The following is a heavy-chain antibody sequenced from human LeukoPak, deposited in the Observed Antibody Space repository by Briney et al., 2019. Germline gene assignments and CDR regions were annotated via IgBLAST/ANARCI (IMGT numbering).Heavy chain of an antibody. D-gene: IGHD3-22*01. CDR1: GGSISSYY. CDR3: ATDPYSSGYYFI. Sequence: SETRSLTCTVSGGSISSYYWSWIRQPPGKGLEWIGYIYYSGSTNYNPSLKSRVTISVDTSKNQFSLKLSSVTAADTAVYYCATDPYSSGYYFIWGQGTLVTVSS. CDR2: IYYSGST. J-gene: IGHJ4*02. V-gene: IGHV4-59*01.